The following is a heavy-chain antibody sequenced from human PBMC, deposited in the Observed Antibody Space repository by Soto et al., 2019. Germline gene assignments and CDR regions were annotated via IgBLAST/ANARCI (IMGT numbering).Heavy chain of an antibody. D-gene: IGHD3-22*01. CDR3: AKFRHYYDSSGYYYDYYYGMDV. Sequence: LRLSCAASGFTFSSYAMSWVRQAPGKGLEWVSAISGSGGSTYYADSVKGRFTISRGNSKNTLYLQMNSLRAEDTAVYYCAKFRHYYDSSGYYYDYYYGMDVWGQGTTVTVSS. V-gene: IGHV3-23*01. CDR2: ISGSGGST. J-gene: IGHJ6*02. CDR1: GFTFSSYA.